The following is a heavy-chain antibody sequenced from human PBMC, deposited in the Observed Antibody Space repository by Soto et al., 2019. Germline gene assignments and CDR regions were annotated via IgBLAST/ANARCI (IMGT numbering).Heavy chain of an antibody. CDR2: IYYSGTT. CDR3: ARGRRGPLWFGELRSYYYYGMDV. D-gene: IGHD3-10*01. V-gene: IGHV4-59*12. J-gene: IGHJ6*02. Sequence: SETLSLTCTVSGGSINPYYWGWIRQPPGKGLEWIGNIYYSGTTNYHPSLKSRVTISLDTSKNQFSLKLSSVTAADTAVYYCARGRRGPLWFGELRSYYYYGMDVWGQGTTVTVSS. CDR1: GGSINPYY.